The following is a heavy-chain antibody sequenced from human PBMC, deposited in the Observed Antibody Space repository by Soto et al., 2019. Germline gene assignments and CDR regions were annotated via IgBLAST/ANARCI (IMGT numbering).Heavy chain of an antibody. J-gene: IGHJ4*02. CDR1: DDSINSDKYY. Sequence: QLQLQESGTGLVKPSETLSLTCSVSDDSINSDKYYWAWIRQPPGTGLEWIGSIYYRGNAYYTPSLQTRVTISLDKSRSQFPLKLPSVTAADSAVYFCARLEGLATISYYFDFWGPGALVTVSS. CDR2: IYYRGNA. D-gene: IGHD3-9*01. V-gene: IGHV4-39*01. CDR3: ARLEGLATISYYFDF.